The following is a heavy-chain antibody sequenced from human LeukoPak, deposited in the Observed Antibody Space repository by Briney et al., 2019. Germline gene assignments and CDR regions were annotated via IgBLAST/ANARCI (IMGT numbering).Heavy chain of an antibody. CDR3: ARVGDMITFGGVIVPNWFDP. Sequence: ASVKVSCKASGYTFTSDGISWVRQAPGQGLEWMGWISAYNGNTNYAQKLQGRVTMTTDTSTSTAYMELRSLRSDDTAVYYCARVGDMITFGGVIVPNWFDPWGQGTLVTVSS. D-gene: IGHD3-16*02. CDR2: ISAYNGNT. J-gene: IGHJ5*02. V-gene: IGHV1-18*01. CDR1: GYTFTSDG.